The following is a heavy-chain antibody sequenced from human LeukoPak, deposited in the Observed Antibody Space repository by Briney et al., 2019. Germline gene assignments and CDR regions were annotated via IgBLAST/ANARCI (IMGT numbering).Heavy chain of an antibody. CDR3: AKGALYSSGWCGPYDY. D-gene: IGHD6-19*01. CDR2: ISWNSGSI. J-gene: IGHJ4*02. Sequence: GGSLRLSCAASGFTFDDYAMHWVRQAPGKGLEWVSGISWNSGSIGYADSVKGRFTICRDNAKNSLYLQMNSLRAEDTALYYCAKGALYSSGWCGPYDYWGQGTLVTVSS. V-gene: IGHV3-9*01. CDR1: GFTFDDYA.